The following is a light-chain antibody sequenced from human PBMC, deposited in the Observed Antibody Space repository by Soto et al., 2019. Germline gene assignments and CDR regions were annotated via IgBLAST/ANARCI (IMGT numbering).Light chain of an antibody. V-gene: IGLV1-40*01. CDR1: SSNIGAGYN. J-gene: IGLJ1*01. CDR2: GNS. CDR3: QSYDSGLSGLDV. Sequence: QSVLTQPPSVSGAPGQRVTISCTGSSSNIGAGYNVHWYQQLPGAAPKLLIYGNSNRPSGVPDRFSGSKSGTSASLAITGLRAEDEADYFCQSYDSGLSGLDVFGTGTKLTLL.